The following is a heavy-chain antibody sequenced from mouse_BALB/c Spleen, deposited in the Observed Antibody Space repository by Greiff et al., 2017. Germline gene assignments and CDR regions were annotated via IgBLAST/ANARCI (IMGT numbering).Heavy chain of an antibody. CDR3: ARDEEYPWFAY. CDR2: ISDGGSYT. J-gene: IGHJ3*01. CDR1: GFTFSDYF. D-gene: IGHD5-1*01. Sequence: EVKVVESGGGLVKPGGSLKLSCAASGFTFSDYFMYWVRQTPEKRLEWVATISDGGSYTYYPDSVKGRFTISRDNAKNNLYLQMSSLKSEDTAMYYCARDEEYPWFAYWGQGTLVTVSA. V-gene: IGHV5-4*02.